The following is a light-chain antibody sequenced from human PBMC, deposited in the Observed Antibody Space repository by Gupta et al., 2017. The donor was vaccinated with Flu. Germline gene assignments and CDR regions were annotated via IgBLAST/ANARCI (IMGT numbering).Light chain of an antibody. Sequence: EILLKKSPDTLSLSPGERATLFCRTSQSVISRNLAWYQQRAGQAPRLLIFDASRRAAGITDRFNGSGVGTDFTLTISRRGPDDFAVYYCLRVTGEHASWTFGQGTKVQIK. CDR3: LRVTGEHASWT. J-gene: IGKJ1*01. V-gene: IGKV3D-20*02. CDR1: QSVISRN. CDR2: DAS.